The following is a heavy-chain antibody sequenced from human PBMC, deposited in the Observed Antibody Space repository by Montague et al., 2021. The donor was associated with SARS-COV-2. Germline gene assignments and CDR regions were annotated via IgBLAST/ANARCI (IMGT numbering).Heavy chain of an antibody. CDR2: EMSKDGST. D-gene: IGHD1-14*01. Sequence: SETLSLTCTVSGGSFSTTSFNWICMRQRTGLERIGEMSKDGSTTYNYNSSLRSRVTISMDTSKNHFSLKLRSVTAADTVIYYCASAGGYFAHWGQGALVTVSS. CDR3: ASAGGYFAH. V-gene: IGHV4-39*02. CDR1: GGSFSTTS. J-gene: IGHJ4*02.